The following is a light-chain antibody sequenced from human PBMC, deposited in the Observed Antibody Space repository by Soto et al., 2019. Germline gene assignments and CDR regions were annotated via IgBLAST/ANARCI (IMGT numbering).Light chain of an antibody. Sequence: EIVLTQSPGTLSLSPGERATLSCKTSQSVTAGYFAWYQQKPGQAPRLLIYETSSRTTGTPDRFSGGGSGTDFTLTISSLEPEDFAVYYCQQYGNSPTFGPGTKVEIK. CDR1: QSVTAGY. J-gene: IGKJ1*01. CDR2: ETS. CDR3: QQYGNSPT. V-gene: IGKV3-20*01.